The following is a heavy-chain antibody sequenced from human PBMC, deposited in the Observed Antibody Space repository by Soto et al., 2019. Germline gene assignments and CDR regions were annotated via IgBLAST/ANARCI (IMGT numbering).Heavy chain of an antibody. CDR3: AHRQSTVTARDDAFDS. CDR1: GFSLSTSGVG. Sequence: QITLKESGPTLVKPTQTLTLTCTFPGFSLSTSGVGVGWIRQPPGKALEWLALIYWDDDKRYSPSLKSMLTITNDNPKNQVVLTMTNTDPVDTASYYCAHRQSTVTARDDAFDSSGQGTMVTVSS. V-gene: IGHV2-5*02. CDR2: IYWDDDK. D-gene: IGHD2-21*02. J-gene: IGHJ3*02.